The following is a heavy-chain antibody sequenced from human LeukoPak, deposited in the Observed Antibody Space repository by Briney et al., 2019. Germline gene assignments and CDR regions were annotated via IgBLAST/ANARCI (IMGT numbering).Heavy chain of an antibody. V-gene: IGHV6-1*01. CDR1: GDSVSSNSSA. Sequence: SQTLSLTCAISGDSVSSNSSACNWIRQSPSRGLEWLGRTYYRSKWYNDYAVSVKSRITINPDTSKNQFSLQLTSVTPEDTAVYYCARGGQGDGYSADEAFDFWGQGTMVTASS. J-gene: IGHJ3*01. D-gene: IGHD5-24*01. CDR2: TYYRSKWYN. CDR3: ARGGQGDGYSADEAFDF.